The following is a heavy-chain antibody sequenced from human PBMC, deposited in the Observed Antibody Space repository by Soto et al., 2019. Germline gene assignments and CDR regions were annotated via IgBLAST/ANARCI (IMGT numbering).Heavy chain of an antibody. CDR3: ATRWRRDGYHFDS. CDR2: IIPMFGIL. V-gene: IGHV1-69*12. D-gene: IGHD5-12*01. Sequence: QVQLVQSGAEVKKPGSSVKVSCKASGDTFTTYGISWVRQAPGQGLEWMGGIIPMFGILNYAQKFQGRVTIIADESTSTAYMELSSLRPEDTTMYYCATRWRRDGYHFDSWGQGTLVAVSS. CDR1: GDTFTTYG. J-gene: IGHJ4*02.